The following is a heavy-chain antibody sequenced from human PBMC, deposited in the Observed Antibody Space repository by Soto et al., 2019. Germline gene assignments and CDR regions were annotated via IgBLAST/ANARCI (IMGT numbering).Heavy chain of an antibody. D-gene: IGHD1-1*01. J-gene: IGHJ5*02. V-gene: IGHV4-59*01. CDR3: ARGTHGWFDP. Sequence: SETLSLTCTVSGGSISSYYWSWIRQPPGKGLEWIGYIYYSGSTNYNPSLKSRVTISVDTSKNQFSLKLSSVTAADTAVYYCARGTHGWFDPWGQGTLVTVS. CDR1: GGSISSYY. CDR2: IYYSGST.